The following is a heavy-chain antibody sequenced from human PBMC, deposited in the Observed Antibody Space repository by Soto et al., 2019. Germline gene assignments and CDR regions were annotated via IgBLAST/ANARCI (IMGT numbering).Heavy chain of an antibody. Sequence: QVQLVQSGAEVKKPGASVKVSCKASGYTFTSYAISWVRQAPGQGLEWMGWISAYNGNTNYAQRLQGRVTMTTDTATSTAYMELRSRRSDDTAEYFGAREAPPGDYWGQGTRVTVSS. J-gene: IGHJ4*02. V-gene: IGHV1-18*01. CDR3: AREAPPGDY. CDR1: GYTFTSYA. CDR2: ISAYNGNT. D-gene: IGHD3-10*01.